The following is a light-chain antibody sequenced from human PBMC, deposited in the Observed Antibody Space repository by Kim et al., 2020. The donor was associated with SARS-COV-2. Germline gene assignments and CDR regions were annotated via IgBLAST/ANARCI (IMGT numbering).Light chain of an antibody. Sequence: QSALTQPPSASGSPGQSVTISCTGTSSDVGGYNYVSWYQQHPGKAPKLMIYEVSKRPSGVPDRFSGSKSGNTASLTVSGLQADDEADYYCSSNAGSNNWVFGGGTQLTVL. J-gene: IGLJ3*02. CDR2: EVS. V-gene: IGLV2-8*01. CDR3: SSNAGSNNWV. CDR1: SSDVGGYNY.